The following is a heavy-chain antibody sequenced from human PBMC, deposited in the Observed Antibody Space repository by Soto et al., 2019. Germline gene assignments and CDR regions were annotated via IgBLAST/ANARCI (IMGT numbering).Heavy chain of an antibody. CDR3: AREVNSSPARGPNWFDP. Sequence: QVQLQESGPGLVQPSGTLSLTCAVSGDSINNSHWWSWVRQTPGTGLEWIGETDHSGTTNYNPSLKTRVTISIDKSKNQLSLKMNSVTAADTAVYYCAREVNSSPARGPNWFDPWGQGTLVTVSS. V-gene: IGHV4-4*02. J-gene: IGHJ5*02. CDR1: GDSINNSHW. CDR2: TDHSGTT. D-gene: IGHD6-13*01.